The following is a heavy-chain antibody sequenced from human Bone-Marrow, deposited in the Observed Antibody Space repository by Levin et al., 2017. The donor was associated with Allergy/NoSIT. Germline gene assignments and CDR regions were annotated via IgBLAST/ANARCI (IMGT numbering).Heavy chain of an antibody. CDR2: MYSGGST. Sequence: GESLKISCEVSEFNVRNNYMSWVRQAPGKGLEWVSFMYSGGSTHYAESAKGRFTISRDNTKNTLHLQMNSLRAEDTAVYYCVRRWQWGQGTLVTVSS. V-gene: IGHV3-66*04. D-gene: IGHD2-15*01. CDR1: EFNVRNNY. CDR3: VRRWQ. J-gene: IGHJ4*02.